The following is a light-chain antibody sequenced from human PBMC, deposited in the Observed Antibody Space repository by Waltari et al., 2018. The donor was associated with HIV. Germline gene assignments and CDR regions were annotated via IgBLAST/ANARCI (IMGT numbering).Light chain of an antibody. CDR1: QSVENK. J-gene: IGKJ1*01. CDR3: QQYKNWPPLT. CDR2: GAS. V-gene: IGKV3-15*01. Sequence: ETVMTQSPATLSASPGERVTLSCRASQSVENKLAWYQQKPGQSPRLLIYGASTGATGVPGRVSGSGSGTQFTLTISSLQSEDSAIYYCQQYKNWPPLTFGQGTKVEIK.